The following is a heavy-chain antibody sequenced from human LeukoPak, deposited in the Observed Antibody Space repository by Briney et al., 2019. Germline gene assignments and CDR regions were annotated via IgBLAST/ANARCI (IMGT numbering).Heavy chain of an antibody. D-gene: IGHD3-3*01. J-gene: IGHJ4*02. CDR3: TRLREDFWRGFPVFDH. CDR2: IRYKANGYAT. CDR1: GFTFSDSA. Sequence: GGSLRLSCAASGFTFSDSAMHWVRQGSAKGLEWVGRIRYKANGYATAYAPSGNGRFTLYRDDSKNMAYLQMNSLQIDDTAVYYCTRLREDFWRGFPVFDHWGQGTLVAVSS. V-gene: IGHV3-73*01.